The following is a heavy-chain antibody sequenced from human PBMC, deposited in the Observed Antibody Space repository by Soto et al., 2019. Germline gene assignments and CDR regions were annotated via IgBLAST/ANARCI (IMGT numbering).Heavy chain of an antibody. CDR1: GYTFTSYG. Sequence: QVQLVQSGAEVKKPGASVKVSCKASGYTFTSYGISWVRQAPGQGLGWMGWNSAHNRNTNYAPELQGRVTMTTDTSASTAYMELRSLRSDDTAVYYCARVAPPGDYWGQGTLVTVSS. CDR3: ARVAPPGDY. V-gene: IGHV1-18*01. J-gene: IGHJ4*02. CDR2: NSAHNRNT.